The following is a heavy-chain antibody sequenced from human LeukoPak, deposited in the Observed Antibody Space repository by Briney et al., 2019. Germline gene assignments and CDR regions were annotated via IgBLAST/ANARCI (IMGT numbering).Heavy chain of an antibody. CDR1: GFTFSSHW. CDR3: ARGIAAPEYYFDY. Sequence: GGSLRLSCAASGFTFSSHWMHWVRQAPGKGLVWVSRINSDGSSISYADSVKGRFTISRDNAKNTLYLQMNSLRAEDTAVYYCARGIAAPEYYFDYWGQGTLVTVSS. D-gene: IGHD6-13*01. V-gene: IGHV3-74*01. CDR2: INSDGSSI. J-gene: IGHJ4*02.